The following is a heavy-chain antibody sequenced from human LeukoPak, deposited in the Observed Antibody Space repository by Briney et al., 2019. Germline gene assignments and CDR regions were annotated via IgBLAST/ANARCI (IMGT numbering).Heavy chain of an antibody. CDR2: ISYDGSNK. Sequence: PGESLRLSCAASGFTFSSYGMHWVRQAPGKGLEWVAVISYDGSNKYYADSVKGRFTISRDNSKNTLYLQMNSLRAEDTAVYYCATSNSGSYFAAGGFDYWGQGTLVTVSS. J-gene: IGHJ4*02. V-gene: IGHV3-30*03. CDR1: GFTFSSYG. D-gene: IGHD1-26*01. CDR3: ATSNSGSYFAAGGFDY.